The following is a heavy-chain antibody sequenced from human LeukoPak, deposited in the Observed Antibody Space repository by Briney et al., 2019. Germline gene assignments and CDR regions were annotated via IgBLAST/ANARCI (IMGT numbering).Heavy chain of an antibody. Sequence: GGSLRLSCAASGFTFSSYAMSWVRQAPGKGLEWVSGSSGSGGSTYYADSVKGRFTISRDNSKNTLYLQMNSLRAEDTAVYYCAKEWSLVLTSSFDYWGQGTLVTVSS. J-gene: IGHJ4*02. CDR1: GFTFSSYA. CDR3: AKEWSLVLTSSFDY. CDR2: SSGSGGST. V-gene: IGHV3-23*01. D-gene: IGHD3-3*01.